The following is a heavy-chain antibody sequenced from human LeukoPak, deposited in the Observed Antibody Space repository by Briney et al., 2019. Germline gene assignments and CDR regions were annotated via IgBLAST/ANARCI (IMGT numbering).Heavy chain of an antibody. CDR3: ARRVATVTDDAFDI. J-gene: IGHJ3*02. V-gene: IGHV4-4*02. Sequence: PSETLSLTCAVSGGSISSSNWWSWVRQPPGKGLEWIGEIYHSGSTNYNPSLKSRVTISVDKSKNQFSLKLSSVTAADTAVYYCARRVATVTDDAFDIWGQGTMVTVSS. D-gene: IGHD4-17*01. CDR1: GGSISSSNW. CDR2: IYHSGST.